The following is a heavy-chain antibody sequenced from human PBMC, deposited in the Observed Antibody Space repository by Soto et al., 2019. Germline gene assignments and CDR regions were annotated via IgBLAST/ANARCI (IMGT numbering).Heavy chain of an antibody. CDR1: GFTFSSYG. D-gene: IGHD3-3*01. CDR2: IWYDGSNK. J-gene: IGHJ6*03. Sequence: PGGSLRLSCAASGFTFSSYGMHWVRQAPGKGLEWVAVIWYDGSNKYYADSVKGRFTISRDNSKNTLYLQMNSLRAEDTAVYYCASGLYYDFWSGYLTNYYYYMDVWGKGTTVTVSS. CDR3: ASGLYYDFWSGYLTNYYYYMDV. V-gene: IGHV3-33*01.